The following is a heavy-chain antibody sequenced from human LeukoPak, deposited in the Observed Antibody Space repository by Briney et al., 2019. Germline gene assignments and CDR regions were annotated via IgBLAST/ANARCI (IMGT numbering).Heavy chain of an antibody. J-gene: IGHJ4*02. CDR1: GFTFSSYG. CDR3: AKAVAATHNDY. Sequence: SGGSLRLSCAASGFTFSSYGMHWVRQAPGKGLEWVAVISYDGSNKYYADSVKGRFTISRDNSKNTLCLQMNSLRSEDTAVYYYAKAVAATHNDYWGQGTLVTVSS. V-gene: IGHV3-30*18. D-gene: IGHD2-15*01. CDR2: ISYDGSNK.